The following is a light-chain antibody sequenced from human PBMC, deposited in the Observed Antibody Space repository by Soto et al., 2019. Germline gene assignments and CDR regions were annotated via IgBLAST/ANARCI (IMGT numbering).Light chain of an antibody. CDR2: DVS. CDR3: SSFTGSNYV. J-gene: IGLJ1*01. CDR1: IIDVGGYNF. Sequence: QSVLTQPASVSGSPGQSITISCTGTIIDVGGYNFVSWYQQYPGKAPKLMICDVSNRPSGVSNRFSGSKSGSTASLTISGLQAEDEADYYCSSFTGSNYVFGTGTKVTVL. V-gene: IGLV2-14*03.